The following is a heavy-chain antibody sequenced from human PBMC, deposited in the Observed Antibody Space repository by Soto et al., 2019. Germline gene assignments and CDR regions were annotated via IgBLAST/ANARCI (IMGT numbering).Heavy chain of an antibody. CDR2: ISATGETT. CDR1: GFNFGDRY. CDR3: ASQLQVSRRKNYFHF. Sequence: PGGSLRLSCAASGFNFGDRYISWIRQAPGKGLEWVSFISATGETTYYADSVKGRFTISRDNAQKSLDLQMNSLRDEDTAIYYCASQLQVSRRKNYFHFWGQGTLVTVSS. J-gene: IGHJ4*02. D-gene: IGHD1-7*01. V-gene: IGHV3-11*01.